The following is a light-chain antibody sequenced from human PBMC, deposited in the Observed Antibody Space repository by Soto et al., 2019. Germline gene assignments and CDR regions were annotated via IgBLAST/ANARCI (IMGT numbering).Light chain of an antibody. CDR2: ATS. Sequence: DIQLTQSPSSLSASVGDRVTITCRASQAISSYLAWYQQKPGKVPELLIYATSTLQSGAPSPFSGSGSVTDFTLTISSLQPEDVATYYCHKYNHAPTFGGGTKVEI. V-gene: IGKV1-27*01. J-gene: IGKJ4*01. CDR1: QAISSY. CDR3: HKYNHAPT.